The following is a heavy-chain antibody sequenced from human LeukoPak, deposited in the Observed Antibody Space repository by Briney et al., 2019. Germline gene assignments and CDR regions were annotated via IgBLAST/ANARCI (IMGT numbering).Heavy chain of an antibody. V-gene: IGHV3-33*01. Sequence: GGSMRLSCAESGFTFSSYGMHWVRQAPGKGLEWVAAIWYDGSNKYYADSVKGRFTISRDNSKNTLYLQMNSLRAEDTAVYYCAREYLTMVPRYGMDVWGQGTTVTVSS. CDR2: IWYDGSNK. J-gene: IGHJ6*02. D-gene: IGHD3-10*01. CDR1: GFTFSSYG. CDR3: AREYLTMVPRYGMDV.